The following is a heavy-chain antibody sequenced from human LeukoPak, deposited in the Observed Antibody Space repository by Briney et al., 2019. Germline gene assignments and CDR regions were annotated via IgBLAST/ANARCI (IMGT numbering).Heavy chain of an antibody. CDR3: AELGITMIGGV. J-gene: IGHJ6*04. CDR2: LNQDGSEK. CDR1: GFSFSSFS. D-gene: IGHD3-10*02. Sequence: GGSRRLSCDASGFSFSSFSMSWVRPAPGRGLDWVANLNQDGSEKYYVDSVKDRFTISRDNAKNSVYLQMNSLRAEDTAVYYCAELGITMIGGVWGKGTTVTISS. V-gene: IGHV3-7*01.